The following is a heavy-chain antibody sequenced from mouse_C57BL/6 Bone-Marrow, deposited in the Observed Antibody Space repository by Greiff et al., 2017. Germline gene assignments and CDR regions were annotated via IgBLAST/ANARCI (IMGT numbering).Heavy chain of an antibody. CDR2: ISDGGSYT. D-gene: IGHD2-4*01. CDR1: GFTFSSYA. CDR3: ARGGLRRGYYYAMDY. J-gene: IGHJ4*01. Sequence: DVKLVESGGGLVKPGGSLKLSCAASGFTFSSYAMSWVRQTPEKRLAWVATISDGGSYTYYPDNVKGRFTISRDNAKNNLYLQMSHLKSEDTAMYYCARGGLRRGYYYAMDYWGQGTSVTVSS. V-gene: IGHV5-4*03.